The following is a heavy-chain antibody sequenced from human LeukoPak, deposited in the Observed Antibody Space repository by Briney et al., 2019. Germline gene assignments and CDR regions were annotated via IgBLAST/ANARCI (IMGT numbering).Heavy chain of an antibody. J-gene: IGHJ3*01. D-gene: IGHD2-15*01. CDR3: ARDRGGAVTAYSDAFDV. CDR2: AFYRSQWQR. CDR1: GDSVSSNTAA. Sequence: SQTLSLTCAISGDSVSSNTAAWNWIRQSPSRGLEWLGRAFYRSQWQRDYAVSVRSRIAVNPDTSKNQFSLQLNSLTPEDTAVYYCARDRGGAVTAYSDAFDVWSQGTIVTVSS. V-gene: IGHV6-1*01.